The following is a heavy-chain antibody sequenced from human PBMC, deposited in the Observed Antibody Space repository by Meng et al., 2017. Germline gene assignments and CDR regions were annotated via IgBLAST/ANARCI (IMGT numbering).Heavy chain of an antibody. V-gene: IGHV3-21*01. CDR1: GFTFSSYS. D-gene: IGHD5-18*01. CDR3: ARGGYSYGLGGVVATSYFDY. J-gene: IGHJ4*02. CDR2: ISSSSSYI. Sequence: GGSLRLSCAASGFTFSSYSMNWVRQAPGKGLEWVSSISSSSSYIYYADSVKGRFTISRDNAKNSLYLQMNSLRAEDTAVYYCARGGYSYGLGGVVATSYFDYWGQGTLVTVSS.